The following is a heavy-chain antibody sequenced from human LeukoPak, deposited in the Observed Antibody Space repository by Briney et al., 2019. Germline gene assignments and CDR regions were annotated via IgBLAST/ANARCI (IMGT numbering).Heavy chain of an antibody. CDR1: GFTFSSYS. D-gene: IGHD3-3*01. V-gene: IGHV3-21*01. J-gene: IGHJ4*02. CDR2: ISSSSSYI. CDR3: AGSASGYYDY. Sequence: GGSLRLSCAASGFTFSSYSMNWVRQAPGKGLEWVSSISSSSSYIYYADSVKGRFTISRDNAKNSLYLQMNSLRAEDTAVYYCAGSASGYYDYWGQGTLVTVSS.